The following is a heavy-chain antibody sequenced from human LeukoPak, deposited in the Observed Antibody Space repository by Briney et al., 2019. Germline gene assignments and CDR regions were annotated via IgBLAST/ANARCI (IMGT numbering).Heavy chain of an antibody. Sequence: GASVKVSCKASGYTFTGYYMHWVRQAPGQGLEWMGRINPNNGGTNYARKFQGRVTITRDTSASTAYMELSSLRSEDTAVYYCASRDYYDSSGLPADWGQGTLVTVSS. CDR3: ASRDYYDSSGLPAD. D-gene: IGHD3-22*01. CDR2: INPNNGGT. V-gene: IGHV1-2*06. J-gene: IGHJ4*02. CDR1: GYTFTGYY.